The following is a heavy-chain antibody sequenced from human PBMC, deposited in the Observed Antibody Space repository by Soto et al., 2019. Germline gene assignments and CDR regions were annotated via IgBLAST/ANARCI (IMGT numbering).Heavy chain of an antibody. J-gene: IGHJ2*01. Sequence: EVQLVESGGGLVQPGGSLRLACAASGFTFSAYDMHWVRQATGKGLEWVSGIGTGYDTYYPGSVKGRFTISRENAKNSLFLQMNSLRVGDTAVYYCAREVLYSSSLGWYFDLWGRGTLVTVST. D-gene: IGHD6-6*01. CDR3: AREVLYSSSLGWYFDL. CDR2: IGTGYDT. CDR1: GFTFSAYD. V-gene: IGHV3-13*01.